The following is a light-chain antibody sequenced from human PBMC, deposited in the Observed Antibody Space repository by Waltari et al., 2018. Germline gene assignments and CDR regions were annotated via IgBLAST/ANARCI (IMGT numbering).Light chain of an antibody. J-gene: IGKJ4*01. Sequence: TWGASQGSSRRLAWCQQKPGKAPKLRIYEASSLQSGAPSRFSGSGSETDFTLTVSSLQPEDLATYYCQQTNSFPLTFGGGTKVESK. V-gene: IGKV1D-12*01. CDR2: EAS. CDR3: QQTNSFPLT. CDR1: QGSSRR.